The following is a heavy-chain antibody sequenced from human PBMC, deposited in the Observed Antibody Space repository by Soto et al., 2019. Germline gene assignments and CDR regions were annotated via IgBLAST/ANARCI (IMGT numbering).Heavy chain of an antibody. CDR3: AKDRSSSWYNIYYYGMDV. CDR1: GFTFSSYA. V-gene: IGHV3-23*01. Sequence: GGSLRLSCAASGFTFSSYAMSWVRQAPGKGLEWVSAISGSGGSTYYADSVKGRFTISRDNSKNTLYLQMNSPRAEDTAVYYCAKDRSSSWYNIYYYGMDVWGQGTTVTVSS. J-gene: IGHJ6*02. D-gene: IGHD6-13*01. CDR2: ISGSGGST.